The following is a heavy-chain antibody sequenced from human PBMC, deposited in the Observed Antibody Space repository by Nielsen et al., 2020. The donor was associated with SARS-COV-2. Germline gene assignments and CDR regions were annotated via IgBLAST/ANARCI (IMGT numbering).Heavy chain of an antibody. Sequence: GESLKISCAASGFTFSDSNMNWVRQASGKGLEWLGRIRSKANDYATEYAASVKGRVIISRDDSKNTAYLLMNSLKIDDTAVYYCTRVNPTSGSWFDAFDIWGQGTLVTVSS. CDR1: GFTFSDSN. J-gene: IGHJ3*02. V-gene: IGHV3-73*01. D-gene: IGHD1-26*01. CDR2: IRSKANDYAT. CDR3: TRVNPTSGSWFDAFDI.